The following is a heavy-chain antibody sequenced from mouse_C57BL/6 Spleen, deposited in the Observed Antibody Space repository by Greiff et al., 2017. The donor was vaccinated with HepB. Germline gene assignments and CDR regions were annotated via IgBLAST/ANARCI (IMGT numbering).Heavy chain of an antibody. CDR1: GFTFSSYA. CDR2: ISDGGSYT. CDR3: ARSGLRLGYWYFDV. J-gene: IGHJ1*03. Sequence: EVQLVESGGGLVKPGGSLKLSCAASGFTFSSYAMSWVRQTPEKRLEWVATISDGGSYTYYPDNVKGRFTISRDNAKNNLYLQMSHLKSEDTAMYYCARSGLRLGYWYFDVWGTGTTVTVSS. D-gene: IGHD2-4*01. V-gene: IGHV5-4*01.